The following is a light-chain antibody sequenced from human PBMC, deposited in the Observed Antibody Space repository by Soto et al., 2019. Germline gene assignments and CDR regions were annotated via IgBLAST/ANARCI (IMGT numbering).Light chain of an antibody. Sequence: EIVLTQSPGTLSLSPGERATLSCRASQSVSSSYLAWYQQKPGQAPRLLIYGASSRATGIPDMFSGSGSGTDFTLTISRLEPEDFAVYYCQHYRSSPPWTFGQGTKVEIK. J-gene: IGKJ1*01. CDR2: GAS. V-gene: IGKV3-20*01. CDR1: QSVSSSY. CDR3: QHYRSSPPWT.